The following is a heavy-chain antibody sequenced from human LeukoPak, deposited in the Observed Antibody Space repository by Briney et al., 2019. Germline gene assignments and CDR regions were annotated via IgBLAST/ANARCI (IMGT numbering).Heavy chain of an antibody. CDR2: ISYDGSNK. Sequence: GGSLRLSCAASGFTFSSYGMHWVRQAPGKGLEWVAVISYDGSNKYYADSVKGRFTISRDNAKNSLYLQMNSLRAEDTAVYYCARGVRNYFDYWGQGTLVTVSS. J-gene: IGHJ4*02. V-gene: IGHV3-30*03. CDR1: GFTFSSYG. CDR3: ARGVRNYFDY. D-gene: IGHD2-21*01.